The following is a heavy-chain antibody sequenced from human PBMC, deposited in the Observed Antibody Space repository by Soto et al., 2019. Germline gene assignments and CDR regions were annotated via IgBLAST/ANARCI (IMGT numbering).Heavy chain of an antibody. J-gene: IGHJ1*01. CDR3: AKERIAVTTGYFQH. V-gene: IGHV3-23*01. CDR2: ISGSGGST. Sequence: LRLSCAASGFTFSSCAMSWVRRAPGKGLEWVSAISGSGGSTYYADSVKGRFTISRDNSKNTLYLQMNSLRAEDTAVYYCAKERIAVTTGYFQHWGQGTLVTVSS. D-gene: IGHD6-19*01. CDR1: GFTFSSCA.